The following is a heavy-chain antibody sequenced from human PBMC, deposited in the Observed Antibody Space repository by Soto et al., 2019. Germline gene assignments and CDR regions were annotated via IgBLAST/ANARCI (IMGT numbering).Heavy chain of an antibody. D-gene: IGHD4-17*01. CDR2: GSYSGTT. J-gene: IGHJ4*02. Sequence: SETLSLTCTVSGVSVSSGSFYWAWIRQPPGKGLEWIGFGSYSGTTNYKPSLKSRVTISVDTSRSQISLKVSSLTAADTAVYYCARGATVTQYDYWGQGTQVTVSS. CDR1: GVSVSSGSFY. CDR3: ARGATVTQYDY. V-gene: IGHV4-61*01.